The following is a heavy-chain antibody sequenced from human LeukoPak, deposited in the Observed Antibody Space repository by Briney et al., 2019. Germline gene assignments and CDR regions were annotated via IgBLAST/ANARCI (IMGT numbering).Heavy chain of an antibody. CDR2: INHSGST. J-gene: IGHJ5*02. V-gene: IGHV4-34*01. CDR3: ARVESSSSWYLNWFDP. D-gene: IGHD6-13*01. Sequence: SETLSLTCAVYGGSFSGYYWSWIRQPPGKGLEWIGEINHSGSTNYNPSLKSRVTISVDTSKHQFSLKLSSVTAADTAVYYCARVESSSSWYLNWFDPWGQGTLVTVSS. CDR1: GGSFSGYY.